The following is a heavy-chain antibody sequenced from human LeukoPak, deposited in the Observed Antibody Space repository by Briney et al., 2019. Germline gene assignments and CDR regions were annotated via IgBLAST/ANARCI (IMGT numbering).Heavy chain of an antibody. D-gene: IGHD4/OR15-4a*01. Sequence: GGSLRLSCGASGFIFRNYAMSWVRQAPGQGLEWVSGISDNGGGTYYADSVKGRFTISRDNSKNMLYLQMNSLRAEDTAVYYCAKESGALGAPLYDYWGQGILVTGSS. CDR2: ISDNGGGT. CDR3: AKESGALGAPLYDY. V-gene: IGHV3-23*01. CDR1: GFIFRNYA. J-gene: IGHJ4*02.